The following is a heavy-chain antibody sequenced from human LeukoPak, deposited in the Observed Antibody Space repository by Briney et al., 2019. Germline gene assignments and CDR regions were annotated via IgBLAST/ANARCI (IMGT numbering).Heavy chain of an antibody. CDR1: GYTFTSND. CDR3: ARGYDSSRYSPLGY. J-gene: IGHJ4*02. CDR2: INPNSGGT. D-gene: IGHD3-22*01. Sequence: ASVKVSCKASGYTFTSNDINWVRQAPGQGLEGMGWINPNSGGTNYAQKFQGRVTMTRDTSISTAYMELSRLRSDDTAVYYCARGYDSSRYSPLGYWGQGTLVAVSS. V-gene: IGHV1-2*02.